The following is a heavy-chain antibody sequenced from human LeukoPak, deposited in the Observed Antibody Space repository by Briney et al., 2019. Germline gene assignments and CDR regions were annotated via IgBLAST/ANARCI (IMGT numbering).Heavy chain of an antibody. J-gene: IGHJ6*02. D-gene: IGHD6-13*01. CDR3: AKAPRAAAGTYNGMDV. CDR2: ISGSGGST. Sequence: GGSLRLSCAASGFTFSSYALSWVRQAPGKGLEWVSAISGSGGSTYYADSVKGRFTISRDNSKNTLYLQMNSLRAEDTAVYYCAKAPRAAAGTYNGMDVWGQGTTVTVSS. CDR1: GFTFSSYA. V-gene: IGHV3-23*01.